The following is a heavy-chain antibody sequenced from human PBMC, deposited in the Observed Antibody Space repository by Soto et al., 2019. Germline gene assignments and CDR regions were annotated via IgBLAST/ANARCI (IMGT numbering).Heavy chain of an antibody. D-gene: IGHD3-3*01. CDR2: ISYDGSNK. Sequence: GGSLRLSCAASGFTFSSYAMHWVRQAPGKGLEWAAVISYDGSNKYYADSVKGRFTISRDNSKNTLYLQMNSLRAEDTAVYYCARTGGNYDFWSGASPFDYWGQGTLVTVSS. CDR1: GFTFSSYA. CDR3: ARTGGNYDFWSGASPFDY. V-gene: IGHV3-30-3*01. J-gene: IGHJ4*02.